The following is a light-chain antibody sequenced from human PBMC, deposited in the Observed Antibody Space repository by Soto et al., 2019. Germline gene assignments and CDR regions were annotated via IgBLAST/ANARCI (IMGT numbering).Light chain of an antibody. CDR1: QSISNY. CDR3: QQIYSTPPG. V-gene: IGKV1-39*01. CDR2: GAS. J-gene: IGKJ5*01. Sequence: DIQMTQSPSSLSASVGDRVTITCRASQSISNYLNWYQQKPGKAPKIVIYGASSLRSGVPSRFSGSGSGTDFTLTISSLQPEDFATYYCQQIYSTPPGFGQGTRLEIK.